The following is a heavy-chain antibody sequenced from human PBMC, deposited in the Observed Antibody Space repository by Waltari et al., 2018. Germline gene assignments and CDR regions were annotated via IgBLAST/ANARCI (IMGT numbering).Heavy chain of an antibody. V-gene: IGHV1-69*01. CDR3: ARGYCSGGSCYSSYYYGMDL. Sequence: QVQMVQSGPEVKKPGSSVTLSCKASGGPFKTYSLFCVRQAPGQGPGWMGASIPIVKTEKYSRKFQGRVKITADESSRTVYMELTSLRAEDTAVYYCARGYCSGGSCYSSYYYGMDLWGQGTTVTVS. CDR1: GGPFKTYS. D-gene: IGHD2-15*01. CDR2: SIPIVKTE. J-gene: IGHJ6*02.